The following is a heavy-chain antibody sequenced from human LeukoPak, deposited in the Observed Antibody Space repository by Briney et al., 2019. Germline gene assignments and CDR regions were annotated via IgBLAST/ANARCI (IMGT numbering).Heavy chain of an antibody. CDR3: AREVAAGSYRGFDY. V-gene: IGHV4-4*02. CDR2: IYHNGNT. CDR1: GFTFSNFW. Sequence: GSLRLSCTASGFTFSNFWVGWVRQSPGKGLEWIGEIYHNGNTNYNPSLKSRVTMSVDTSKNQFSLKVNYVTAADTATYYCAREVAAGSYRGFDYWGQGTLVTVSS. J-gene: IGHJ4*01. D-gene: IGHD6-19*01.